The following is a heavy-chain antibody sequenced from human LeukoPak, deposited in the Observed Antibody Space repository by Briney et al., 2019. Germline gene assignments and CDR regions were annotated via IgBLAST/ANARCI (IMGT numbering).Heavy chain of an antibody. CDR2: IKQDGSEK. Sequence: GGSLRLSCAASGFTFSSYWMSWVRQAPGKGLEWVANIKQDGSEKYYVDSVKGRFTISRDNAKNSLYLQMNSLRAEDTAVYYCAREYYYDSSSYYVPSLYYGMDVWGQGTTVTVSS. CDR3: AREYYYDSSSYYVPSLYYGMDV. CDR1: GFTFSSYW. D-gene: IGHD3-22*01. V-gene: IGHV3-7*01. J-gene: IGHJ6*02.